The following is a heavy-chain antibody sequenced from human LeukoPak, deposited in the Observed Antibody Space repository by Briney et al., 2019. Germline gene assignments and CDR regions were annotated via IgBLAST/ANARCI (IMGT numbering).Heavy chain of an antibody. CDR3: ASGVKDDSGSYSLYCFDY. V-gene: IGHV4-59*08. D-gene: IGHD3-10*01. CDR2: ISHIGNT. CDR1: GGSISSYY. J-gene: IGHJ4*02. Sequence: SETLSLTCTVSGGSISSYYWSWIRQPPGKGLEWIGYISHIGNTNHNPSLKVRVTISVYTSKNLSTLKLNSVTAADTAVYFCASGVKDDSGSYSLYCFDYWGLGTLVTVSS.